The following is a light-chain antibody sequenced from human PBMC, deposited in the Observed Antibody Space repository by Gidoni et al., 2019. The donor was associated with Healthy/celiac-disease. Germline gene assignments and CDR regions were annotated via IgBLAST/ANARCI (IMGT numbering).Light chain of an antibody. J-gene: IGLJ1*01. CDR3: QVWDSSSDHSYV. CDR2: YDS. V-gene: IGLV3-21*04. CDR1: NIGSKR. Sequence: SHVPTQPPPVSVAPGKTARITWGGNNIGSKRVHWYQQKPGQAPVLVIYYDSDRPSGIPERFSGSNSGNTATLTISRVEAGDEADYYCQVWDSSSDHSYVFGTGTKVTVL.